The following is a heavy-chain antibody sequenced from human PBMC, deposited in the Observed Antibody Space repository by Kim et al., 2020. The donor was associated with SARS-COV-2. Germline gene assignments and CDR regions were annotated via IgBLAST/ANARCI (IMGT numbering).Heavy chain of an antibody. D-gene: IGHD3-16*01. J-gene: IGHJ4*02. CDR3: ARRSRGDGSPGY. Sequence: TPSLKSRVTISVDTSKKQFSLKLTSGTAADTAVYYCARRSRGDGSPGYWGQGTLVTVSS. V-gene: IGHV4-39*01.